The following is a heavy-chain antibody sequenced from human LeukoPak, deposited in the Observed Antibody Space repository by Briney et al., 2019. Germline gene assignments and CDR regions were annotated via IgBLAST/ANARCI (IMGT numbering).Heavy chain of an antibody. CDR1: GGSISSSSYY. D-gene: IGHD1-26*01. CDR3: ARVQVGATLFDY. CDR2: IYYSGST. V-gene: IGHV4-39*07. Sequence: SETLSLTCTVSGGSISSSSYYWGWIRQPPGKGLEWIGSIYYSGSTYYNPSLKSRVTISVDTSKNQFSLKLSSVTAADTAVYYCARVQVGATLFDYWGQETLVTVSS. J-gene: IGHJ4*02.